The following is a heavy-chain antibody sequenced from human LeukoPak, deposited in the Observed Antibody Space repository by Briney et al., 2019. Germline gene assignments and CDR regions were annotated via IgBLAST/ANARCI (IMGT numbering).Heavy chain of an antibody. CDR1: GYTFTGYY. CDR3: ARDRSTVVADYYYYYMDV. V-gene: IGHV1-2*02. J-gene: IGHJ6*03. CDR2: INPNSGGT. Sequence: ASVKVSCKASGYTFTGYYMHWVRQAPGQGLEWMGWINPNSGGTNYAQKIQGRVTMTRDTSISAAYMELSRLRSDDTAVYYCARDRSTVVADYYYYYMDVWGKGTTVTISS. D-gene: IGHD4-23*01.